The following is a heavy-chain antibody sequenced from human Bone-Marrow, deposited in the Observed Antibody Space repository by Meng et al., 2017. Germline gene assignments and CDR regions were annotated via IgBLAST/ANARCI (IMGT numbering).Heavy chain of an antibody. Sequence: QVGVVESGGGVVQPGRSLRLSCAASGFTFSSYGMHWVRQAPGKGLEWVAVIWYDGSNKYYADSVKGRFAISRDNSKNTLYLQMNSLRAEDTAVYYCARGGYSSSWYWGDFDYWGQGTLVTVSS. V-gene: IGHV3-33*01. CDR3: ARGGYSSSWYWGDFDY. CDR1: GFTFSSYG. D-gene: IGHD6-13*01. J-gene: IGHJ4*02. CDR2: IWYDGSNK.